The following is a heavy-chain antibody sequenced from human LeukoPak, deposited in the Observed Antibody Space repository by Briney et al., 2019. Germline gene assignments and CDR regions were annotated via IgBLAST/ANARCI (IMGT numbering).Heavy chain of an antibody. J-gene: IGHJ3*02. V-gene: IGHV3-9*01. CDR3: AKVQGATGNAFDI. Sequence: QTGGSLRLSCGASGFTFDDYAMHWVRQAPGKGLEWVSGISWNSGSIGYADSVKGRFTISRDNAKNSLYLQMNSLRAEDTALYYCAKVQGATGNAFDIWGQGTMVTVSS. CDR2: ISWNSGSI. CDR1: GFTFDDYA. D-gene: IGHD1-26*01.